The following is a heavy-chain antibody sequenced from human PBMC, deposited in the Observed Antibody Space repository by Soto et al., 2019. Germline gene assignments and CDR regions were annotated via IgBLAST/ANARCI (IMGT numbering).Heavy chain of an antibody. CDR1: GGTFSSYA. V-gene: IGHV1-69*13. D-gene: IGHD1-26*01. CDR3: ARDQSTISYYYGMDV. CDR2: IIPIFGTA. J-gene: IGHJ6*02. Sequence: ASVKVSCKASGGTFSSYAISWVRQAPGQGLEWMGGIIPIFGTANYAQKFQGRVTITADESTSTAYMELSSLRSEDTAVYYCARDQSTISYYYGMDVWGQGTTVTVSS.